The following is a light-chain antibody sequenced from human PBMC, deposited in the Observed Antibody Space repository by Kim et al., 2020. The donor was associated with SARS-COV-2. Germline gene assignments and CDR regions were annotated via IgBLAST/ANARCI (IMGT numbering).Light chain of an antibody. CDR1: QSINTY. CDR3: QQTYSTPWT. CDR2: AAS. Sequence: SAFVGDRVTITCRASQSINTYLNWYQQKPGKAPKLLIYAASSLESGVPSRFSGSRSGTDFTLTMSSLQPEDFATYYCQQTYSTPWTFGQGTKVDIK. V-gene: IGKV1-39*01. J-gene: IGKJ1*01.